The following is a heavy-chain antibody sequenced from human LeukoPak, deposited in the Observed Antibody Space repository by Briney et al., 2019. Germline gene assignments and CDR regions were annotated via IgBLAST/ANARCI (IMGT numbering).Heavy chain of an antibody. CDR2: INHSGST. Sequence: PGGSLRLSCAASGFTVSSNYMSWIRQPPGKGLEWIGEINHSGSTNYNPSLKSRVTISVDTSKNQFSLKLSSVTAADTAVYYCARGHPRGVSRIQLWANMYNWFDPWGQGTLVTVPS. CDR1: GFTVSSNY. J-gene: IGHJ5*02. V-gene: IGHV4-34*01. D-gene: IGHD5-18*01. CDR3: ARGHPRGVSRIQLWANMYNWFDP.